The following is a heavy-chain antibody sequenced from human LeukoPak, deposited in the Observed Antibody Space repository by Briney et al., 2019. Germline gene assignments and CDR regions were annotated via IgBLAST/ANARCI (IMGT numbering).Heavy chain of an antibody. V-gene: IGHV3-30*02. CDR3: AKEIWPTVTTPGWTYFDY. CDR2: IRYDGSNK. J-gene: IGHJ4*02. CDR1: AFTFSSYG. D-gene: IGHD4-17*01. Sequence: PGGSLRLSCAASAFTFSSYGMHWVRQAPGKALEGVAFIRYDGSNKYYADSVKGRFTISRDNSRNTLYLQMNSLRAEDTAVYYCAKEIWPTVTTPGWTYFDYWGQGTLVTVSS.